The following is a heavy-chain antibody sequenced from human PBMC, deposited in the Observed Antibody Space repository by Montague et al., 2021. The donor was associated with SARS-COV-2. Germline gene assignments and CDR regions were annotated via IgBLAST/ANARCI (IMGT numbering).Heavy chain of an antibody. CDR2: IYYSGST. CDR3: ARKVMKYSSIWSTGGNWFDS. J-gene: IGHJ5*01. V-gene: IGHV4-39*01. CDR1: GGSISSSSYY. Sequence: SETLSLTCTVSGGSISSSSYYWGWIRQPPGKGLEWIGSIYYSGSTYYNPSLKSRVTISVDTSKNQFSLKLSSVTAADTAVYYCARKVMKYSSIWSTGGNWFDSWGQGTLVTVSS. D-gene: IGHD6-13*01.